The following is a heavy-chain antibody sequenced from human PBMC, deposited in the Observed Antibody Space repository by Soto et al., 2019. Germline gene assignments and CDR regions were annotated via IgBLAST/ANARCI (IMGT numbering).Heavy chain of an antibody. CDR1: GYTFTSYG. J-gene: IGHJ4*02. D-gene: IGHD3-10*01. CDR3: ARGRYGAY. V-gene: IGHV1-18*01. CDR2: ISAHNGNT. Sequence: QVHLVQSGAEVKKPGASVKVSCKASGYTFTSYGITWVRQAPGQGLEWMVWISAHNGNTDYAQKLQGRVIVTRDTATSTAYMELRSLRSDDTAVYYCARGRYGAYWGQGALVTVSS.